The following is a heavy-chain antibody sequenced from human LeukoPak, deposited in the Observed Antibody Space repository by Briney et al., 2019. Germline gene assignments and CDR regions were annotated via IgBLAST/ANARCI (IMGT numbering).Heavy chain of an antibody. CDR3: ATYYYGSGSYSFDAFDI. V-gene: IGHV3-11*01. Sequence: GGSLRLSCAASGFTFSDYYMSWIRQAPGKGLEWVSYISSSGSTIYYADSVKGRFTISRDNAKNSLYLQMNSLRAEDTAVYYCATYYYGSGSYSFDAFDIWGQGTMVTVSS. CDR2: ISSSGSTI. D-gene: IGHD3-10*01. J-gene: IGHJ3*02. CDR1: GFTFSDYY.